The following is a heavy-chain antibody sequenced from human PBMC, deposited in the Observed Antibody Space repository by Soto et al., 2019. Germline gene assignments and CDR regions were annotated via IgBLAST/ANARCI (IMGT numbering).Heavy chain of an antibody. V-gene: IGHV3-23*01. D-gene: IGHD3-3*01. J-gene: IGHJ5*02. CDR2: ISGSGGSP. CDR3: AKVESGQPGAFYS. CDR1: GFTFNSYT. Sequence: GGSLRLSCAASGFTFNSYTMAWVRQAPGKGLEWVSSISGSGGSPSYADSVQGRFTISRDNSRNTISLQMNSLRAEDTATYYCAKVESGQPGAFYSWDLGTMVT.